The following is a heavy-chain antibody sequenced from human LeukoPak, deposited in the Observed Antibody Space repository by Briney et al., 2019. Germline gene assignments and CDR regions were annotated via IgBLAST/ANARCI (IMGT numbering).Heavy chain of an antibody. CDR3: STGSGHAFDI. J-gene: IGHJ3*02. CDR1: GFTFSSYW. D-gene: IGHD3-10*01. CDR2: INSDGSST. V-gene: IGHV3-74*01. Sequence: GGSLRLSCAASGFTFSSYWMHWVRQAPGKGLGWVSRINSDGSSTSYADSVKGRFTISRDNAKNTLYLQMNSLRAEDTAVYYCSTGSGHAFDIWGRGTMVAVSS.